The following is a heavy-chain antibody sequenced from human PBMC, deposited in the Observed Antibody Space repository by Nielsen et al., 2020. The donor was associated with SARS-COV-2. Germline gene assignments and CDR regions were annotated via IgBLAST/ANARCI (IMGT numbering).Heavy chain of an antibody. J-gene: IGHJ4*02. CDR1: GFTFSDYY. V-gene: IGHV3-11*06. D-gene: IGHD4-17*01. Sequence: GESLKISCAASGFTFSDYYMSWIRQAPGKGLEWVSYISSSSSYTNYADSVKGRFTISRDNAKNTLYLQMNSLRAEDTAVYYCARSSYYGDSGDYYFDYWGQGTLVTVSS. CDR2: ISSSSSYT. CDR3: ARSSYYGDSGDYYFDY.